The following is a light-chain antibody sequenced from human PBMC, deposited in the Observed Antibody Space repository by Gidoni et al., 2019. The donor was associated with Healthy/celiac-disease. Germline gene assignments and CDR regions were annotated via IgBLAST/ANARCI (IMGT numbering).Light chain of an antibody. CDR1: QGISNY. CDR3: QNYSSAPRT. Sequence: DIQMTQSPSSLSASVGDRVTITFRASQGISNYLAWYQQKPGKVPKLLIYAASTLQSGVPSLFSGSCSGTDFTLTISSLQPEDVATYYCQNYSSAPRTFGQGTKVEIK. V-gene: IGKV1-27*01. J-gene: IGKJ1*01. CDR2: AAS.